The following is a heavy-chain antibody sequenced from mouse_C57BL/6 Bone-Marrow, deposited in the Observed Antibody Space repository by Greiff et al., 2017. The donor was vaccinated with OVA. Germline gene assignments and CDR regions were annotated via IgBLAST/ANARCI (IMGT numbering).Heavy chain of an antibody. CDR1: GYTFTSYW. CDR3: SSSCLFHYRMDY. D-gene: IGHD5-5*01. CDR2: IHPNSGST. Sequence: QVQLQQPGAELVKPGASVKLSCKASGYTFTSYWMHWVKQRPGQGLEWIGMIHPNSGSTNYNEKFKSKATLTVDKSSSTAYMQLSSLTSEDSAVYYCSSSCLFHYRMDYWGQGTSVTVSS. J-gene: IGHJ4*01. V-gene: IGHV1-64*01.